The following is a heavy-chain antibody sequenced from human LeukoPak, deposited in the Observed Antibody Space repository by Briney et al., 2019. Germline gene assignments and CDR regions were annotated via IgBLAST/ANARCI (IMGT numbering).Heavy chain of an antibody. D-gene: IGHD1-26*01. CDR2: TSYSEGT. Sequence: SETLSLTCTVSGGSVSRGGYYWNWIRQHPGKGLEWIGFTSYSEGTYYNPSLMSRITISVDRSQNQFSLRMRDVTAADTAVYFCATADWESFYFDSWGQGALVAVSS. CDR1: GGSVSRGGYY. CDR3: ATADWESFYFDS. V-gene: IGHV4-31*03. J-gene: IGHJ4*02.